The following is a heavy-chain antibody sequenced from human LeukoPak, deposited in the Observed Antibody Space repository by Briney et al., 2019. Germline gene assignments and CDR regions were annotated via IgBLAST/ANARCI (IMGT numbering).Heavy chain of an antibody. CDR3: AKGLSYYDSSGYPQKGGYFDY. Sequence: GRSLRLSCAASGFTFSSYGMHWVRQAPGKGLEWVAVISYDGSNKYYADSVKGRLTISRDNSKNTLYPQVNSLRAEDTAVYYCAKGLSYYDSSGYPQKGGYFDYWGQGTLVTVSS. J-gene: IGHJ4*02. D-gene: IGHD3-22*01. V-gene: IGHV3-30*18. CDR1: GFTFSSYG. CDR2: ISYDGSNK.